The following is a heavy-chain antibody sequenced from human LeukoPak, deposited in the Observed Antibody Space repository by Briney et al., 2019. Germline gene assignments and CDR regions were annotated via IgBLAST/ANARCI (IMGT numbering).Heavy chain of an antibody. CDR1: GYTFTGYY. J-gene: IGHJ5*02. V-gene: IGHV1-2*02. CDR2: INPNSGGT. D-gene: IGHD6-19*01. CDR3: ARDVAVAGKGNWFDP. Sequence: GASVKVSCKASGYTFTGYYMHWVRQAPGQGLEWMGWINPNSGGTNYAQKFQGRVTVTRDTSISTVYMELSRLRSDDTAVYYCARDVAVAGKGNWFDPWGQGTPVTVSS.